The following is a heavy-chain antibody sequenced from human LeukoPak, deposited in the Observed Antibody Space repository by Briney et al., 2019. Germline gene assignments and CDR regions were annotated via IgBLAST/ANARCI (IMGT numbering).Heavy chain of an antibody. CDR1: GGSISSGGYY. CDR3: ARAGYSSGYAFDI. V-gene: IGHV4-31*03. D-gene: IGHD5-18*01. CDR2: IYYSGST. Sequence: SETLSLTCTVSGGSISSGGYYWSWIRQRPGKGLEWIGYIYYSGSTYYNPSLKSRVTISVDTSKNQYSLKLSSVTAADTAVYYCARAGYSSGYAFDIRGQGTMVTVSS. J-gene: IGHJ3*02.